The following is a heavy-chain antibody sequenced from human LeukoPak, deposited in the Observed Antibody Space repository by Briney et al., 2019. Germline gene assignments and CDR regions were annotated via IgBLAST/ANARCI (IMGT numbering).Heavy chain of an antibody. V-gene: IGHV3-21*01. J-gene: IGHJ6*03. CDR1: GFTFSSYS. D-gene: IGHD3-10*01. CDR3: AKAGSGLWFGESGGMCYYMDV. Sequence: TGGSLRLSCAASGFTFSSYSMNWVRQAPGKGLEWVSSISSSSSSYIYYADSVKGRFTISRDNAKNSLYLQMNSLRAEDTAVYYCAKAGSGLWFGESGGMCYYMDVWGKGTTVTISS. CDR2: ISSSSSSYI.